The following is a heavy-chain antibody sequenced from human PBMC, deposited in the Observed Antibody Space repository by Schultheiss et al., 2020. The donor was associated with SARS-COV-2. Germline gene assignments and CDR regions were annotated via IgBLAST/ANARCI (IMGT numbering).Heavy chain of an antibody. J-gene: IGHJ4*02. CDR3: TTSLGY. D-gene: IGHD1-14*01. CDR2: ISSSSSTI. Sequence: GGSLRLSCAASGFTFSSYAMSWVRQAPGKGLEWVSYISSSSSTIYYADSVKGRFTISRDNAKNSLYLQMNSLRTEDTAVYYCTTSLGYWGQGTLVTVSS. CDR1: GFTFSSYA. V-gene: IGHV3-48*04.